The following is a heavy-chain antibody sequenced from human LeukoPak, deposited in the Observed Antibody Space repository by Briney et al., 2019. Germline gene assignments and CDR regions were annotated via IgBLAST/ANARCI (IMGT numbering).Heavy chain of an antibody. CDR1: GGSISSGSYY. CDR2: IYTSGST. V-gene: IGHV4-61*02. D-gene: IGHD3-3*01. Sequence: SETLSVTCTVSGGSISSGSYYWSWIRQPAGKGLEWIGRIYTSGSTNYNPSLKSRVTISVDTSKNQFSLKLSSVTAADTAVYYCAREIDFWSDPNWFDPWGQGTLVTVSS. CDR3: AREIDFWSDPNWFDP. J-gene: IGHJ5*02.